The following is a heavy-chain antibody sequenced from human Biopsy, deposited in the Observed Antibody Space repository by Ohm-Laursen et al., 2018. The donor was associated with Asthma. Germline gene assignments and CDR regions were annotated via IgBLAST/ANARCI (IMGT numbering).Heavy chain of an antibody. J-gene: IGHJ4*02. D-gene: IGHD3-22*01. CDR3: VRGDSSNWSHYYFDY. CDR2: IKTNRRGA. V-gene: IGHV3-23*01. Sequence: SLRLSCAASGFTFGDYWMSWVRQVPGKGLEWVSTIKTNRRGADYPDPAKGRFTISRDDSKNTLYLQMSSLRAEDTAVYYCVRGDSSNWSHYYFDYWGQGTLVTVSS. CDR1: GFTFGDYW.